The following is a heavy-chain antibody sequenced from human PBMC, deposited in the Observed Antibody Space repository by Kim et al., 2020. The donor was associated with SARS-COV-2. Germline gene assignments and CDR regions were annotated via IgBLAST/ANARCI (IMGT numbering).Heavy chain of an antibody. CDR3: ARTEYSSSSGGFDY. Sequence: GGSLRLSCAASGFTFSSYAMHWVRQAPGKGLEWVAVISYDGSNKYYADSVKGRFTISRDNSKNTLYLQMNSLRAEDTAVYYCARTEYSSSSGGFDYWGQG. J-gene: IGHJ4*02. CDR1: GFTFSSYA. V-gene: IGHV3-30-3*01. CDR2: ISYDGSNK. D-gene: IGHD6-6*01.